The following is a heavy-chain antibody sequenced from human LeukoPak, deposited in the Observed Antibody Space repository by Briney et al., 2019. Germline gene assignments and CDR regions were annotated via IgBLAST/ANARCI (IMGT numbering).Heavy chain of an antibody. CDR3: ARDRGFSYGIDF. D-gene: IGHD5-18*01. J-gene: IGHJ4*02. CDR2: IQQDGSEK. CDR1: GFTFSDYW. V-gene: IGHV3-7*04. Sequence: PGGSLRLSCAASGFTFSDYWMSWVRQAPGKGLEWVANIQQDGSEKYYVDSVKGRFTISRDNAKKSLFLQVSSLRGEDTAVYHCARDRGFSYGIDFWGQGTLVTVSS.